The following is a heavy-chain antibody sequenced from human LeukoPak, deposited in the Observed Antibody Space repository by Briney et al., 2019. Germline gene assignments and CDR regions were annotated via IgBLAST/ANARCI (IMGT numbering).Heavy chain of an antibody. CDR2: IWYDGSNK. CDR1: GFTFSRYW. D-gene: IGHD2-2*02. J-gene: IGHJ4*02. Sequence: PGGSLRLSCAASGFTFSRYWIHWVRQAPGKGLEWVAVIWYDGSNKNYADSVKGRFTISRDNSKNTLYLQMNSLRAEDTAVYYCARGKVLYAAFDYWGQGTLVTVSS. CDR3: ARGKVLYAAFDY. V-gene: IGHV3-33*08.